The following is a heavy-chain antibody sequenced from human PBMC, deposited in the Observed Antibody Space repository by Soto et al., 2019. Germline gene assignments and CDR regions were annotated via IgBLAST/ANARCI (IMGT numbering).Heavy chain of an antibody. Sequence: QITLKESGPTLVKPTQTLTLTCTFSGFSLSTSGVGVGWIRQPPGKALEWLALIYWDDDKRYNPSLKSRLTITKDTSENQVVLTMTNMDPVDTATYYCAHQPIYCISTSCYDWFDPWGQGTLVTVSS. J-gene: IGHJ5*02. CDR2: IYWDDDK. D-gene: IGHD2-2*01. CDR3: AHQPIYCISTSCYDWFDP. V-gene: IGHV2-5*02. CDR1: GFSLSTSGVG.